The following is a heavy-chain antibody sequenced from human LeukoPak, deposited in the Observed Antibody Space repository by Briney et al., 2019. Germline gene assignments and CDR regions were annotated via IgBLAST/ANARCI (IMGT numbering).Heavy chain of an antibody. J-gene: IGHJ5*02. D-gene: IGHD2-2*01. CDR2: INPSGGST. V-gene: IGHV1-46*01. Sequence: GASVKVSCKASGYTFTSYYMHWVRQAPGQGLEWMGIINPSGGSTSYAQKFQGRVTMTRDTSTSTVYMELSSLRSEDTAVYYCARDLSIGVPAATFDPWGQGTLVTVSS. CDR1: GYTFTSYY. CDR3: ARDLSIGVPAATFDP.